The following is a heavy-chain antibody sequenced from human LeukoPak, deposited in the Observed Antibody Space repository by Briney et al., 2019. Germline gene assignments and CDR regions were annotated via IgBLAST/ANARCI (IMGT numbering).Heavy chain of an antibody. J-gene: IGHJ4*02. V-gene: IGHV3-74*01. CDR3: TKGGTGHSDY. CDR2: INSDGSGT. D-gene: IGHD3-16*01. CDR1: GFSFSSYW. Sequence: GGSLRLSCAASGFSFSSYWMHWVRHAPGKGLVWVSRINSDGSGTIYADSVKGRFTISRHYAKNTLDLHMNNLRAEETAVYYGTKGGTGHSDYWGQGTLVTVSS.